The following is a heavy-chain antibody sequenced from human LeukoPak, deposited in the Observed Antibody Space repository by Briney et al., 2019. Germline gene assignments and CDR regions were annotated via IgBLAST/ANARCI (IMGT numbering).Heavy chain of an antibody. D-gene: IGHD1-26*01. CDR3: AKDLVGATPGPLFDY. CDR1: GFTFSSYA. J-gene: IGHJ4*02. Sequence: GGSLRLSCAASGFTFSSYAMSWVRQAPGKGLEWVSAISGSGGSTYYADSVKGRFTISRDNSKNTLYLQMNSLKAEDTAVYYCAKDLVGATPGPLFDYWGQGTLVTVSS. CDR2: ISGSGGST. V-gene: IGHV3-23*01.